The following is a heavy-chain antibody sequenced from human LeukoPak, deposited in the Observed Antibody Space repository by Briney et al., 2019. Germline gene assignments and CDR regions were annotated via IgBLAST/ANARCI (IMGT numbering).Heavy chain of an antibody. CDR3: ARDRYTGYSHGYFQH. Sequence: GASVKVSCKASGGIFSSYAISWVRQAPGQGLEWMGRIIPIFGTANYAQIFQDRVTITMDESTGTAYMELSSLRFEDTAVYYCARDRYTGYSHGYFQHWGQGTLVTVSS. CDR1: GGIFSSYA. CDR2: IIPIFGTA. D-gene: IGHD3-9*01. V-gene: IGHV1-69*05. J-gene: IGHJ1*01.